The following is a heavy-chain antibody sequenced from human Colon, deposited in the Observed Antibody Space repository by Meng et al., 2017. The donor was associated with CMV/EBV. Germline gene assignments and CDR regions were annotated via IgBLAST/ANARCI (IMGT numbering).Heavy chain of an antibody. CDR1: GFFVCSSF. V-gene: IGHV3-53*01. D-gene: IGHD3-22*01. J-gene: IGHJ4*02. CDR3: ARGYYGSGCFALDY. CDR2: VSHDDTT. Sequence: SGFFVCSSFLPCLRQAPGWGLRCVPIVSHDDTTYSTGSVTSRFTISRNTSKHTVYLQLDNLTAEDTAMSYCARGYYGSGCFALDYWGQGTLVTVSS.